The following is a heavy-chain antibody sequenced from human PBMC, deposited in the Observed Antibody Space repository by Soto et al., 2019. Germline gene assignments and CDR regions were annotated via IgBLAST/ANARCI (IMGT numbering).Heavy chain of an antibody. Sequence: PSETLSLTCDVSGASITTYYWSWIRQAPGKGLEWIGNVYHTGSTDYNSSLKSRVTISVDTSKNQFSLNMNSVTAADTAVYYCARRLFGSGWTLDYWGQGTLVTVSS. CDR3: ARRLFGSGWTLDY. CDR1: GASITTYY. D-gene: IGHD6-19*01. V-gene: IGHV4-59*01. J-gene: IGHJ4*02. CDR2: VYHTGST.